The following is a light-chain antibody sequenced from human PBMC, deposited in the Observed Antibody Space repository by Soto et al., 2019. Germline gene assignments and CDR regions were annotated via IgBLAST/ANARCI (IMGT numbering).Light chain of an antibody. Sequence: ETVLTQSPATFSVSPGERATLSCRASQSIGSNLAWYQQRPGQPPRLLIYGASTRATGFPARFGGSRSGTAFTLTTNNLQSEDSALYYCQQYNKWPLFTFGPGTKVDIK. CDR2: GAS. J-gene: IGKJ3*01. CDR1: QSIGSN. CDR3: QQYNKWPLFT. V-gene: IGKV3-15*01.